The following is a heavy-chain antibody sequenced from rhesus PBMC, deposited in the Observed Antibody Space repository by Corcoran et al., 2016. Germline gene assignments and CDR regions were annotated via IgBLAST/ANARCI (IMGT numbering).Heavy chain of an antibody. V-gene: IGHV4-106*01. Sequence: QLQLQESGPGLVKPSETLSLTCAVSGGSISSNYWSWIRQPPGKGLEWIGYIYGSGGGTNYNPSLKKRVTISIDTSKNQFSLKLSSVTAADTAVYYCARVAGVIINWYFDLWGPGTPITISS. CDR2: IYGSGGGT. J-gene: IGHJ2*01. D-gene: IGHD3-34*01. CDR3: ARVAGVIINWYFDL. CDR1: GGSISSNY.